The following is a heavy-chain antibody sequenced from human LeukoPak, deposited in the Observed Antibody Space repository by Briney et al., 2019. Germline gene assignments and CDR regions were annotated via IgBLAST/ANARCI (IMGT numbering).Heavy chain of an antibody. CDR3: ARGRYYYDSSGYPYNWFDP. D-gene: IGHD3-22*01. CDR2: ISYSGST. CDR1: GGSISSYY. J-gene: IGHJ5*02. V-gene: IGHV4-59*01. Sequence: SETLSLTCTVSGGSISSYYWSWIRQPPGKGLEWIGYISYSGSTNYNPSLKSRVTISVDTSKNHFSLNLSSVTAADTAMYYCARGRYYYDSSGYPYNWFDPWGQGTLVTVFS.